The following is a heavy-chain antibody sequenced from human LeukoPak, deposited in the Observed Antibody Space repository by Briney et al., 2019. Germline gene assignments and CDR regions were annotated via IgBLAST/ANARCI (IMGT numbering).Heavy chain of an antibody. Sequence: EASVKVSCKAYGGTFSSYAISWVRQAPGQGLEWMGGIIPIFGTANYAQKFQGRVTITADKSTSTAYMELSSLRSEDTALYYCAKDIGPKKYWANTDAFDIWGQGTMVTVSS. D-gene: IGHD2-8*01. J-gene: IGHJ3*02. CDR2: IIPIFGTA. CDR1: GGTFSSYA. V-gene: IGHV1-69*06. CDR3: AKDIGPKKYWANTDAFDI.